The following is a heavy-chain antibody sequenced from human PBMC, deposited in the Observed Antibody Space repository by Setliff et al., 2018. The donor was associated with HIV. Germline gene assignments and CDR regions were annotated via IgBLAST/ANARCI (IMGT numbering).Heavy chain of an antibody. D-gene: IGHD3-16*01. V-gene: IGHV4-61*02. CDR3: ARGGEYPNWFFDL. Sequence: SETLSLTCTVSGDSFNSGTYYWSWIRQPAGKGLEWIGRIYASGSANDSPSLKSRVTISLDTSKNQFSLNLTSMTAADTAVYYCARGGEYPNWFFDLWGRGTLVTVSS. CDR1: GDSFNSGTYY. J-gene: IGHJ2*01. CDR2: IYASGSA.